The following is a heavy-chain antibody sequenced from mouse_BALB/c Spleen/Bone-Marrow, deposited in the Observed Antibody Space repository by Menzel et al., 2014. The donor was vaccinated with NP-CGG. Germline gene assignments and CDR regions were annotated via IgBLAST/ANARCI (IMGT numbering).Heavy chain of an antibody. V-gene: IGHV14-3*02. Sequence: EVQLQESGAELVKPGASVKLSCTASGFNIKDTYMHWVKQRPEQGLEWIGRIDPANGNTNYDPRFQGKATRTADTSSSTAYLQLSSLTSEDTAVYYCAIYGGRYYAMDYWGQGTSVTVSS. CDR2: IDPANGNT. CDR3: AIYGGRYYAMDY. CDR1: GFNIKDTY. J-gene: IGHJ4*01. D-gene: IGHD1-1*01.